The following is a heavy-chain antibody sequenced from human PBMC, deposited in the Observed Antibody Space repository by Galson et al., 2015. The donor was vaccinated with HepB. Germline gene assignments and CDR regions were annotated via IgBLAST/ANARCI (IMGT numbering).Heavy chain of an antibody. V-gene: IGHV3-48*02. CDR3: TRFES. CDR2: ISSSSETI. Sequence: SLRLSCAASGFTFSLYSINWVRQAPGKGLEWISYISSSSETIYYADSVKGRFTISRDNAKNSLYLQMNSLRDEDTAVYYCTRFESWGPGTLVTVSS. CDR1: GFTFSLYS. J-gene: IGHJ4*02.